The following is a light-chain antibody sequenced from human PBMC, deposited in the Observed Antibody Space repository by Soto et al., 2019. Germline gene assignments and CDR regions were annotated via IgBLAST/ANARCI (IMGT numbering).Light chain of an antibody. Sequence: EIVLTQSPATLSLSPGERATLSCRASQSVSSYLAWYQQKPGQAPRLLIYDASNRATGIPARFSGSGSGTDFTLTIISLEPEDFAVYYCQQRSNWTFGQGTKLEIK. J-gene: IGKJ2*01. V-gene: IGKV3-11*01. CDR1: QSVSSY. CDR2: DAS. CDR3: QQRSNWT.